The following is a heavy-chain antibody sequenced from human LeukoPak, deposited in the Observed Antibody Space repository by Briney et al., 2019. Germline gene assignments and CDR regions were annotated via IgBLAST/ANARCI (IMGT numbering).Heavy chain of an antibody. CDR2: IIPILGIA. CDR1: GGTFSSYA. J-gene: IGHJ4*02. V-gene: IGHV1-69*04. Sequence: ASVKVSCKASGGTFSSYAISWVRQAPAQGHEWMGRIIPILGIANYAQKFQGRVTITADKSTSTAYMELSSLRSEDTAVYYCARAARAGYYFDYWGQGTLVTVSS. CDR3: ARAARAGYYFDY.